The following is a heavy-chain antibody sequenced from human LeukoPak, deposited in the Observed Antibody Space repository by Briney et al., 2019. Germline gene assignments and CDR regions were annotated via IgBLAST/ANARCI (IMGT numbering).Heavy chain of an antibody. CDR2: ISWNSGSI. Sequence: GGSLRLPCAASGFTFDDYAMHWVRQAPGKGLEWVSGISWNSGSIGYADSVKGRFTISRDNAKNSLYLQMNSLRAEDTALYYCAKDKGTGSGWYYFDYWGQGTLVTVSS. D-gene: IGHD6-19*01. CDR3: AKDKGTGSGWYYFDY. J-gene: IGHJ4*02. CDR1: GFTFDDYA. V-gene: IGHV3-9*01.